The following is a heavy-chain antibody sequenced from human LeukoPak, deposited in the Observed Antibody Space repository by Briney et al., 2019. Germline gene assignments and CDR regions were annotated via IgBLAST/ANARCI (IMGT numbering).Heavy chain of an antibody. J-gene: IGHJ6*02. D-gene: IGHD3-10*01. CDR1: GGSFTGYC. Sequence: PSETRSPTCAVHGGSFTGYCWSWIRQPPGKGREWIGSINHSGRTTYNPSLKTRVTISVYTSNNQFSLKLSSVTAADTAVYYCARGLRSPPRANMVPGVHYYYYGMNVWGQGTTVTVSS. CDR3: ARGLRSPPRANMVPGVHYYYYGMNV. CDR2: INHSGRT. V-gene: IGHV4-34*01.